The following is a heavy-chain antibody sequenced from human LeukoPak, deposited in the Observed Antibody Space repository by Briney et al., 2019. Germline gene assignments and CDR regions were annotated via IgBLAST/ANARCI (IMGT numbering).Heavy chain of an antibody. V-gene: IGHV1-18*01. CDR1: GYTFTSYG. D-gene: IGHD3-10*01. CDR2: ISAYNGNT. Sequence: GASVKVSCKASGYTFTSYGISWVRQAPGQGLEWMGWISAYNGNTNYAQKLQGRVTMTTDTSTSTAYMELRSLRSDDTAVYYCARDVPIEPMVRGVFSGMDVWGQGTTVTVSS. CDR3: ARDVPIEPMVRGVFSGMDV. J-gene: IGHJ6*02.